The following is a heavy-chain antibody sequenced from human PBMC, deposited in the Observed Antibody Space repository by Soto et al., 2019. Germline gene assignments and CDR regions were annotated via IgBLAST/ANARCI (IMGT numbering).Heavy chain of an antibody. CDR1: GGAISPYY. CDR3: ARGGYCTNGVCYEYGMDV. D-gene: IGHD2-8*01. J-gene: IGHJ6*02. V-gene: IGHV4-59*12. Sequence: SETLSLTCTISGGAISPYYWSWIRQPPGKGLEWIGEIYHSGSTNYNPSLKSRVTISVDKSKNQFSLKLSSVTAADTAVYYCARGGYCTNGVCYEYGMDVWGQGTTVTAP. CDR2: IYHSGST.